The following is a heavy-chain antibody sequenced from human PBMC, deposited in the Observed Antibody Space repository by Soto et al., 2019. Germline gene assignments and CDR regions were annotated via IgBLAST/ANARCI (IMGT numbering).Heavy chain of an antibody. CDR2: INAGNGNT. CDR1: GYTFTSYA. Sequence: ASVKVCCKASGYTFTSYAMHWVPQAPGQRLEWMGWINAGNGNTKYSQKFQGRVTITRDTSASTAYMELSSLRSEDRALYYCARDRSLILYYYDSSGPFDYWGQGTLVIVSS. V-gene: IGHV1-3*01. J-gene: IGHJ4*02. D-gene: IGHD3-22*01. CDR3: ARDRSLILYYYDSSGPFDY.